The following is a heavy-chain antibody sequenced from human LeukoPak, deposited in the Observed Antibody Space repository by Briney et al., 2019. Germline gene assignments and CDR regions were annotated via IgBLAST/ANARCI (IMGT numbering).Heavy chain of an antibody. V-gene: IGHV4-59*01. Sequence: SETLSLTCTVSGGSISSYYWSWIRQPPGKGLDWIGYIYYIGRTNYNPSLKSRVPISVDPSKNHFSLKLRSVTAADTAVYYCERVAVVGATSSFCDYWGEGTLDTLSS. CDR2: IYYIGRT. CDR3: ERVAVVGATSSFCDY. D-gene: IGHD1-26*01. CDR1: GGSISSYY. J-gene: IGHJ4*02.